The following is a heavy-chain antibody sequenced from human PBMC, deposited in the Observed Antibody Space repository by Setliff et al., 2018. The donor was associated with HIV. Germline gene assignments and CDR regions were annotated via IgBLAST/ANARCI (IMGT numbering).Heavy chain of an antibody. CDR3: AHNHLAVAGSHYFDY. V-gene: IGHV2-5*02. D-gene: IGHD6-19*01. CDR1: GFSMSTGAVG. CDR2: IYWDADK. Sequence: ASGPTLVNPTQTLTLTCTFSGFSMSTGAVGVSYIRGAGVGWIRQPPGKALEWLALIYWDADKRYSPSLKNRLTITKDTSKNQVLLTMTNMDPLDTATYYCAHNHLAVAGSHYFDYWGQGTLVTVSS. J-gene: IGHJ4*02.